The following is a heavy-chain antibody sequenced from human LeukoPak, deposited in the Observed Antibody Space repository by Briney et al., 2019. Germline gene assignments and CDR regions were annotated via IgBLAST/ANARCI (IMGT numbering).Heavy chain of an antibody. CDR3: ATSAYSSSWMSRTTFEYYYYMDV. J-gene: IGHJ6*03. Sequence: GASVKVSCKASGYTFTSYGISWVRQAPGKGLEWMGGFDPEDGETFYAQKFQGRVTMTEDTSTDTAYMELSSLRSEDTAVCYCATSAYSSSWMSRTTFEYYYYMDVWGKGTTVTISS. CDR2: FDPEDGET. CDR1: GYTFTSYG. V-gene: IGHV1-24*01. D-gene: IGHD6-13*01.